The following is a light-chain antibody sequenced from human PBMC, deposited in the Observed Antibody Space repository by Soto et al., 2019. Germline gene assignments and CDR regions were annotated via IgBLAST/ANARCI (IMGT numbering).Light chain of an antibody. CDR3: MQDVELPFT. J-gene: IGKJ4*01. Sequence: DVVMTQTPLSLSVTPGQPASMSCKSSQSLLHRVGKTYLYLYLQKPGQPPQLLIYEVSNRLSGVPDRFSASGSGTDFTLDISRVEAEDVGVYYCMQDVELPFTFGGGTKVEIK. V-gene: IGKV2D-29*01. CDR2: EVS. CDR1: QSLLHRVGKTY.